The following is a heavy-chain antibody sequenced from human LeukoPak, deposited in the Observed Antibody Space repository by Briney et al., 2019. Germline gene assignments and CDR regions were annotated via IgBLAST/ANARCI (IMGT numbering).Heavy chain of an antibody. Sequence: GGSLRLSCAASGFTFSSYEMNWVRQAPGKGLEWVSYISSSGSTIYYADSVEGRFTISRDNAKNSLYLQMNSLRAEDTAVYYCARVGYSYGYAGFDYWGQGTLVTVSS. J-gene: IGHJ4*01. CDR2: ISSSGSTI. V-gene: IGHV3-48*03. CDR3: ARVGYSYGYAGFDY. CDR1: GFTFSSYE. D-gene: IGHD5-18*01.